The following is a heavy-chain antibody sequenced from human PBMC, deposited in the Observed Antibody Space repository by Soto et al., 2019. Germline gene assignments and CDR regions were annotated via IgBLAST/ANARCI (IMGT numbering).Heavy chain of an antibody. Sequence: QVQLQASGPGLVKPSQTLSLTCAISGDSVSSNSAAWNWIRLSPSRGLEWLARTYYRSRWYNDYAVSVRSRITVNPDTSKNQFSLQLTSVTPEDTAVYYCAGTPSHHWYYMDVWGKGTTVTVSS. D-gene: IGHD1-7*01. CDR3: AGTPSHHWYYMDV. J-gene: IGHJ6*03. V-gene: IGHV6-1*01. CDR2: TYYRSRWYN. CDR1: GDSVSSNSAA.